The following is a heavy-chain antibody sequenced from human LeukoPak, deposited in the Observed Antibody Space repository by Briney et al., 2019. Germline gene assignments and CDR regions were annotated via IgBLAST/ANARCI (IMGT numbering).Heavy chain of an antibody. CDR2: IHHDGRT. CDR1: GGSLSGYY. V-gene: IGHV4-34*01. J-gene: IGHJ3*01. D-gene: IGHD4-17*01. CDR3: ARDVVPRDYGDTLNAYDL. Sequence: PSETLSLTCAVSGGSLSGYYWSWIRQSPGKGLEWVGDIHHDGRTKYKSSFKSRITIFLVSSKNEVSLRLSPVTPADAALYFCARDVVPRDYGDTLNAYDLWGQGTMVTVS.